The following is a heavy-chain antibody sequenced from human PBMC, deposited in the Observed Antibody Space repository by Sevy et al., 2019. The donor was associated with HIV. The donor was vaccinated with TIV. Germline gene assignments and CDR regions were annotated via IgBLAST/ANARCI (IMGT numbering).Heavy chain of an antibody. J-gene: IGHJ4*02. CDR2: ISNSGSAL. CDR1: GFIFSSYE. D-gene: IGHD4-4*01. CDR3: ARDLPPSATTVAHFDN. Sequence: GGSLRLSCAASGFIFSSYEMNWVRQAPGKGLEGISYISNSGSALYYLDSVKGRLTISSDNAKNSLYLQMNSLRAEDTAVYYCARDLPPSATTVAHFDNWGQGTLVTVSS. V-gene: IGHV3-48*03.